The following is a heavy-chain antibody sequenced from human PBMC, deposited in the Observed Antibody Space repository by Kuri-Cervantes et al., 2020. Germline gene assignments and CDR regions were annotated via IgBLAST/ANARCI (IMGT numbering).Heavy chain of an antibody. V-gene: IGHV3-30-3*01. J-gene: IGHJ4*02. Sequence: GESLKISCAASGFTFSSYAMHWVRQAPGKGLEWVAVISYDGSNKYYADSVKGRFTISRDNSKNTLYLQMNSLRAEDTAVYYCAKDDGANSVVVYWGQGTLVTVSS. CDR2: ISYDGSNK. CDR1: GFTFSSYA. D-gene: IGHD4-23*01. CDR3: AKDDGANSVVVY.